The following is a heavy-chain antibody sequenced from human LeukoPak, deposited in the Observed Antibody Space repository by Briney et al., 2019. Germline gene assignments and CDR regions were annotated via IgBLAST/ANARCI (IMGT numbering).Heavy chain of an antibody. CDR3: ANPSGYYMDV. CDR1: GGSFSGYY. V-gene: IGHV4-34*01. Sequence: PSETLSLTCAVYGGSFSGYYWSWIRQPPGKGLEWIGSIYYSGSTYYNPSLKSRVTISVDTSKNQFSLKLSSVTAADTAVYYCANPSGYYMDVWGKGTTVTVSS. D-gene: IGHD2-15*01. CDR2: IYYSGST. J-gene: IGHJ6*03.